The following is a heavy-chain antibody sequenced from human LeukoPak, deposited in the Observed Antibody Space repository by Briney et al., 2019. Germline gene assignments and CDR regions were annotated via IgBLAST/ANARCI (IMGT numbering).Heavy chain of an antibody. Sequence: GGSLRLSCVASGFTFVNYAMGWVRQAPGKGLEWVSAISGAADSTFYADSVKGRFTISRDNSKNTLYLQMDSLRAEDAAVYYCAKDPGITAAGAYFWGQGTLVTVAS. D-gene: IGHD6-13*01. J-gene: IGHJ4*02. V-gene: IGHV3-23*01. CDR3: AKDPGITAAGAYF. CDR2: ISGAADST. CDR1: GFTFVNYA.